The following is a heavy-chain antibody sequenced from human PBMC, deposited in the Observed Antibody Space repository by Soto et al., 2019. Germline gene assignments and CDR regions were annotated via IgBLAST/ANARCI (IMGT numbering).Heavy chain of an antibody. CDR3: ARPTYYYDSSAYYFSP. V-gene: IGHV4-34*01. D-gene: IGHD3-22*01. CDR2: INYSGSS. Sequence: SETLSLTCAVYGGSFSGYYWSWIRQPPGKGLEWIGSINYSGSSYYNPSLESRVTISIDTSENQFSLRLSSVTAADTAVYYCARPTYYYDSSAYYFSPWGQGILVTVSS. CDR1: GGSFSGYY. J-gene: IGHJ5*02.